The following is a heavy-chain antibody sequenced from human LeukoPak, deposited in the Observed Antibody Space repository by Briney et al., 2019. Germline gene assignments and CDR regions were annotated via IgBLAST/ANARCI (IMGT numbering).Heavy chain of an antibody. CDR1: GFTFSSYW. D-gene: IGHD3-22*01. Sequence: PGGSLRLSCAASGFTFSSYWMSWVRQAPGKGLEWVSSISGSSSYINYADSVKGRFTISRDNAKNSLYLQMSSLRAEDTAVYYCARANYDSSGYYFDSWGQGTLVTVSS. V-gene: IGHV3-21*01. CDR2: ISGSSSYI. J-gene: IGHJ4*02. CDR3: ARANYDSSGYYFDS.